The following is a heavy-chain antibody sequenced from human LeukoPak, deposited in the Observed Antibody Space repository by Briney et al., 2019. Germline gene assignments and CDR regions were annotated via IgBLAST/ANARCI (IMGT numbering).Heavy chain of an antibody. CDR3: ARVRVGYSSGNDY. D-gene: IGHD6-19*01. Sequence: PSETLSLTCTVSGGSISSSSYYWGWIRQPPGKGLEWIGSIYYSGSTYYNPSLKSRVTISVDTSKNQFSLKLSSVTAADTAVYYCARVRVGYSSGNDYWGQGTLVTVSS. CDR1: GGSISSSSYY. J-gene: IGHJ4*02. CDR2: IYYSGST. V-gene: IGHV4-39*07.